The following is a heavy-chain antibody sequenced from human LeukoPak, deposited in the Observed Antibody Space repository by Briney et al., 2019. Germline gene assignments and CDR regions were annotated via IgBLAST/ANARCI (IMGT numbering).Heavy chain of an antibody. V-gene: IGHV3-23*01. J-gene: IGHJ3*01. CDR2: ISRAGDRT. CDR1: GFTFSSYW. CDR3: ARGESFAFDV. Sequence: PGGSLRLSCAASGFTFSSYWMHWVRQAPGKGLEWVSSISRAGDRTYYEDSVKGRFTISRDNSRNTMFLQMNSLRAEDTAVYYCARGESFAFDVWGQGTMVTVSS.